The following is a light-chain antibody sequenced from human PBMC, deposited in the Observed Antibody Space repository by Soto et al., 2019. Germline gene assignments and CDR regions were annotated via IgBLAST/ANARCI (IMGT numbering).Light chain of an antibody. CDR2: AAS. CDR3: KQYNKWART. V-gene: IGKV3-15*01. Sequence: EIVMTQSPATLSVSAGERATLSCRASQSIGSNLAWYQQKPGQAPRLLIYAASIRATGVPARYSGSGSGPEINFTISSLQSEDFAVYYCKQYNKWARTFGQGTKVDIK. J-gene: IGKJ1*01. CDR1: QSIGSN.